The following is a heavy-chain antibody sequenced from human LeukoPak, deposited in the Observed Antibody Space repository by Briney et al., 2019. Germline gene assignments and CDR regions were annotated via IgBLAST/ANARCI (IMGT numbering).Heavy chain of an antibody. V-gene: IGHV3-30*02. CDR3: ASKYDSSGPFDY. J-gene: IGHJ4*02. CDR1: GFTFTTHD. Sequence: GGSLRLSCAASGFTFTTHDMHWVRQAPGKGLEWVTFIRYDGSNKYYADSVKGRFTISRYNSKNSLYLQMNSLRAEDTAVYYCASKYDSSGPFDYWGQGTLVTVSS. D-gene: IGHD3-22*01. CDR2: IRYDGSNK.